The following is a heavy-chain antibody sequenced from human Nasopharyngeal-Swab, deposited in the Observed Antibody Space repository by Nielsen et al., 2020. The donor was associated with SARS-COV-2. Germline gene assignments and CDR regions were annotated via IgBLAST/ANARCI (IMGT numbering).Heavy chain of an antibody. Sequence: SETLSLTCTVSGGSISSYYWSWIRQPPGKGLEWIGYIYYSGSTNYSPSLKSRVTISVDTSKNQFSLKLSSVTAADTAVYYCARGWDDAFDIWGQGTMVTVSS. CDR1: GGSISSYY. D-gene: IGHD1-26*01. V-gene: IGHV4-59*01. J-gene: IGHJ3*02. CDR2: IYYSGST. CDR3: ARGWDDAFDI.